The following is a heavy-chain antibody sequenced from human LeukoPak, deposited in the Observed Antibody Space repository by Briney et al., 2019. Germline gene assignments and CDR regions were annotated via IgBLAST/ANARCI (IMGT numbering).Heavy chain of an antibody. D-gene: IGHD3-22*01. CDR1: GFTFDDYG. CDR3: ARALPDYYDLSNAFDI. V-gene: IGHV3-20*04. J-gene: IGHJ3*02. Sequence: GGSLRLSCAASGFTFDDYGMSWVRQAPGKGLEWVSGINWNGGGTGYADSVKGRFTISRDNAKNSLYLQMNSLRAEDTALYYCARALPDYYDLSNAFDIWGQGTMVTVSS. CDR2: INWNGGGT.